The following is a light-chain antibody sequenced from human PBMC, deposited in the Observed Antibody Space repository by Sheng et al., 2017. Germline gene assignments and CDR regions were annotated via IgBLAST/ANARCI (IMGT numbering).Light chain of an antibody. Sequence: DIQMTQSPSSLSASVGDRVRITCQASQDISNYLNWYQQKPGKAPKVLIHAASNLQTGVPSRFSGSGSGTDFTFTISNLQPEDIATYYCQQYDNLPLTFGGGTKVEIK. J-gene: IGKJ4*01. CDR1: QDISNY. CDR3: QQYDNLPLT. V-gene: IGKV1-33*01. CDR2: AAS.